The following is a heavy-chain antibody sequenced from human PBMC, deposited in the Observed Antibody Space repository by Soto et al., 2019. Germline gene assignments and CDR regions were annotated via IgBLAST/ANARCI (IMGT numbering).Heavy chain of an antibody. CDR3: ARDYYDSSGFPYFQH. CDR2: IYYSGST. CDR1: GGTISSYS. Sequence: XETLSLSCTASGGTISSYSWSWFRQPPGKGLEWIGYIYYSGSTNYNPSLKSRVTISVDTSKNQFSLKLSSVTAADTAVYYCARDYYDSSGFPYFQHWGQGTLVTV. D-gene: IGHD3-22*01. V-gene: IGHV4-59*01. J-gene: IGHJ1*01.